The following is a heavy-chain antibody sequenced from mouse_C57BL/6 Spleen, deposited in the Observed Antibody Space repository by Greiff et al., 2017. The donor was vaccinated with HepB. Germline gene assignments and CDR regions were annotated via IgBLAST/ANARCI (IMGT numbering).Heavy chain of an antibody. D-gene: IGHD5-5*01. CDR3: ARLLPYAMDY. V-gene: IGHV1-59*01. CDR1: GYTFTSYW. Sequence: QVQLQQPGAELVRPGTSVKLSCKASGYTFTSYWMHWVKQRPGQGLEWIGVIDPSDSYTNYNQKFKGKATLTVDTSSSTAYMQLSSLTSEDSAVYYCARLLPYAMDYWGQGTSVTVSS. J-gene: IGHJ4*01. CDR2: IDPSDSYT.